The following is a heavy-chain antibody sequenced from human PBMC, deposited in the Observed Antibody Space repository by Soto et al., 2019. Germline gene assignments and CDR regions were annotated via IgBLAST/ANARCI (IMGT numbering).Heavy chain of an antibody. Sequence: GGSLRLSCAASGFTFSSYAMSWVRQAPGKGLEWVSAISGSGGSTYYADSVKGRFTISRDNSKNTLYLQMNSLRAEDTAVYYCAKGSLDPYCGGDCYSNPYYYYYGMDVWGQGTTVTVSS. CDR2: ISGSGGST. CDR3: AKGSLDPYCGGDCYSNPYYYYYGMDV. J-gene: IGHJ6*02. CDR1: GFTFSSYA. V-gene: IGHV3-23*01. D-gene: IGHD2-21*02.